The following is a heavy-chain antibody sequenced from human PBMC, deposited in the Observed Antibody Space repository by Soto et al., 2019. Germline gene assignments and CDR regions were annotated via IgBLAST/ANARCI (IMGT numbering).Heavy chain of an antibody. V-gene: IGHV4-31*03. CDR2: IYYSGST. J-gene: IGHJ5*02. CDR1: GGSISSGGYY. Sequence: SEPLSLTCTVSGGSISSGGYYWNWIRQHPGKGLECIGYIYYSGSTHYNPSLKSRLSMSVDRSKNQFTLRLTSVTAADTAVYYCASGVPAPLNWFDPWGQGTLVTVSS. D-gene: IGHD2-2*01. CDR3: ASGVPAPLNWFDP.